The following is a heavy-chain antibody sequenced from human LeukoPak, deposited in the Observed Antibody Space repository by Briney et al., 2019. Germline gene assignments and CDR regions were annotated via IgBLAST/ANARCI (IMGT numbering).Heavy chain of an antibody. V-gene: IGHV3-48*01. CDR1: GFNFGTYS. D-gene: IGHD2-21*01. CDR2: ISGGAGTM. CDR3: PRDVIMDV. J-gene: IGHJ6*03. Sequence: GGSLRLSCAASGFNFGTYSMKWVRQAPGTGLEWISYISGGAGTMYYASSVKGRFTISRDNAKNSLYLQLNSLRAEDTAVYYCPRDVIMDVWGKGTTVTVSS.